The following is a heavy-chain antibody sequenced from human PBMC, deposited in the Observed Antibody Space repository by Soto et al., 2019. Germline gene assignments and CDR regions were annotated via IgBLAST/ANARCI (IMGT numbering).Heavy chain of an antibody. D-gene: IGHD3-16*01. V-gene: IGHV1-3*01. Sequence: GASVKVSCKASGYTFTSYAMHWVRQAPGQRLEWMGWINAGNGNTKYSQKFQGRVTITRDTSASTAYMELSSLRSEDTAVYYCARDSLGHDYVWGVNWFDPWGQGTLVTVSS. J-gene: IGHJ5*02. CDR3: ARDSLGHDYVWGVNWFDP. CDR2: INAGNGNT. CDR1: GYTFTSYA.